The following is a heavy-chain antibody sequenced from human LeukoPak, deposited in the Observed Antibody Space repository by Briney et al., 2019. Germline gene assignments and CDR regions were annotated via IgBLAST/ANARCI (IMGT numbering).Heavy chain of an antibody. V-gene: IGHV3-74*01. CDR3: TRGRPHGNDY. CDR2: IASDGSST. Sequence: GGSLRLSCAASGFTFSSYWMIWVRQAPGKGLVWVSRIASDGSSTTYADSVKGRFSISRDNAKNTLYLQMNSLRVEDTAVYYCTRGRPHGNDYWGQGTLVTVSS. CDR1: GFTFSSYW. D-gene: IGHD2-15*01. J-gene: IGHJ4*02.